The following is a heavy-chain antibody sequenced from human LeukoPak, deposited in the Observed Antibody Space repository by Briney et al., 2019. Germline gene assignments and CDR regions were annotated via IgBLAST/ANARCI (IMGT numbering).Heavy chain of an antibody. CDR1: GFTFSSYA. Sequence: GGSLRLSCAASGFTFSSYAMSWVRQAPGKGLEWVSAISGSGGSTYYADSVKGRFTISRDNSKNTLYLQMNSLRAEDTAVYYCAKGRYYDSSGYHYYYYYYGMDVWDQGTTVTVSS. V-gene: IGHV3-23*01. CDR3: AKGRYYDSSGYHYYYYYYGMDV. CDR2: ISGSGGST. J-gene: IGHJ6*02. D-gene: IGHD3-22*01.